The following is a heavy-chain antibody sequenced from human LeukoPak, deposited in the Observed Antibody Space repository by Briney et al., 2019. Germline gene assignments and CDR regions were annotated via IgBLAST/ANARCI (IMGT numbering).Heavy chain of an antibody. CDR3: ARDRRPHDTQDSVDY. CDR1: GFTFSSYS. J-gene: IGHJ4*02. CDR2: ISSSSSYI. Sequence: GGSLRLSCAASGFTFSSYSMNWVRQAPGKGLEWVSSISSSSSYIYYADSVKGRFTISRDNAKNSLYLQMNSLRAEDTAVYYCARDRRPHDTQDSVDYWGQGTLVTVSS. D-gene: IGHD3-22*01. V-gene: IGHV3-21*01.